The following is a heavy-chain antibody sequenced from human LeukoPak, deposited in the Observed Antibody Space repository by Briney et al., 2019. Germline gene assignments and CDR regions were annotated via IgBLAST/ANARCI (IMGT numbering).Heavy chain of an antibody. CDR1: GYTLTELS. Sequence: ASVKVSCKVSGYTLTELSMHWVRQAPGKGLEWMGGFDPEDGETIYAQKFQGRVTMTEDTSTDTAYMELSSLRSEDTAVYYCATALIAAAGTNWFDPWGQGTLVTVSS. D-gene: IGHD6-13*01. CDR3: ATALIAAAGTNWFDP. CDR2: FDPEDGET. V-gene: IGHV1-24*01. J-gene: IGHJ5*02.